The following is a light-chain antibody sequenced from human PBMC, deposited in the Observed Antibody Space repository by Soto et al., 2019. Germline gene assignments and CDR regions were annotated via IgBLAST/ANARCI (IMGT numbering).Light chain of an antibody. CDR1: QSVSSN. J-gene: IGKJ2*01. CDR3: QQYNNGPYT. CDR2: GAS. Sequence: EILMTQSPATLSVSPGERATLSCRASQSVSSNLAWYQQKPGQAPRLLIYGASTRATGIPARFSGSGSGTEFTLTISSLQSEDFAVYYCQQYNNGPYTFGQGTKLEIK. V-gene: IGKV3-15*01.